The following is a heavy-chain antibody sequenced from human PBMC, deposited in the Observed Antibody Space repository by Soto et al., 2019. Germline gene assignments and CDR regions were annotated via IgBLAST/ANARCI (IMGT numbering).Heavy chain of an antibody. CDR3: ASSSTSANYFDY. J-gene: IGHJ4*02. V-gene: IGHV4-31*03. Sequence: QVQLQESGPGLVKPSQTLSLTCTVSGGSISSGGYYWSWIRQYPGKGLEWIGYIYYSASTYYNPSPHSRVTVSVDTSKNRFSLKLSSVTAADTAVYYCASSSTSANYFDYWGQGTLVTVSS. CDR2: IYYSAST. CDR1: GGSISSGGYY. D-gene: IGHD2-2*01.